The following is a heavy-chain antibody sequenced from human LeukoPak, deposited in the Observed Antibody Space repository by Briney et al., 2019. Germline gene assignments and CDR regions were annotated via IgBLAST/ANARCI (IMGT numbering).Heavy chain of an antibody. V-gene: IGHV3-7*05. J-gene: IGHJ4*02. Sequence: GGSLRLSCAASGFTFSSHWMSWVRQGLGKGLEWVANIKQDGSEKYYVDSMKGRFTISRDNAKNSLYLQMNSLRAEDTAIYYCARGARYCSGGTCTDYWGQGTLVTVSS. CDR3: ARGARYCSGGTCTDY. D-gene: IGHD2-15*01. CDR2: IKQDGSEK. CDR1: GFTFSSHW.